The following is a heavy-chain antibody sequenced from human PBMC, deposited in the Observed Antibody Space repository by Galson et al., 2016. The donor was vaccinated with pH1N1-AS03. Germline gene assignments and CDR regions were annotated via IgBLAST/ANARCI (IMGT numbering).Heavy chain of an antibody. Sequence: SLRLSCAASGFTFSSYWMSWVRQAPGRGLEWVANIKVDGSEKYYVDSVKGRFIISRDNTKNSLYLQVNSLRVEDTAVYYCARAEESRWHVFDDWGQGTLVTVSS. V-gene: IGHV3-7*01. D-gene: IGHD6-13*01. CDR3: ARAEESRWHVFDD. CDR2: IKVDGSEK. CDR1: GFTFSSYW. J-gene: IGHJ4*02.